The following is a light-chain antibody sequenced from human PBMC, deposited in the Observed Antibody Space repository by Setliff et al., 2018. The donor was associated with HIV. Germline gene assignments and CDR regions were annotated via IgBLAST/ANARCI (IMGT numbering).Light chain of an antibody. CDR1: SSDVGGYNY. V-gene: IGLV2-14*01. CDR3: SSYTRSSTLV. J-gene: IGLJ3*02. Sequence: QSVLTQPASVSGSPGQSITISCTGTSSDVGGYNYVSWYQHHPGKAPKLMIYEVSNRPSGVSNRFSGSKSGNTASLTISGLQAEDEADYYCSSYTRSSTLVFGGET. CDR2: EVS.